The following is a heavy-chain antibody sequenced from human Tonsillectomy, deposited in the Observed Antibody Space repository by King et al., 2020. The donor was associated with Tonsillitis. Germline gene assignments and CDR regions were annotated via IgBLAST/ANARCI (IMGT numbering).Heavy chain of an antibody. Sequence: VQLVESGGGLVQPGRSLRLSCVASGFTFDDYAMHWVRQAPGKGLEWVSGISWNSGSINFADSVKGRFTISRDNAKNSLYLQMNSLRPEDTALYYCAKDLPQYSNGWIEAFDLWGQGTMVTVSS. CDR3: AKDLPQYSNGWIEAFDL. J-gene: IGHJ3*01. CDR1: GFTFDDYA. V-gene: IGHV3-9*01. CDR2: ISWNSGSI. D-gene: IGHD6-19*01.